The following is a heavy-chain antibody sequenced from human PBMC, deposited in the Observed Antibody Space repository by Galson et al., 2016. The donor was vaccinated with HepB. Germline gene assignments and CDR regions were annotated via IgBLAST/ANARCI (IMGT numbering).Heavy chain of an antibody. CDR2: ISSSSSNI. CDR1: GFTFSSYS. Sequence: SLRLSCAASGFTFSSYSMNWVRQAPGKGLEWVSYISSSSSNIHHADSVKGRFAISRDNAKNSLSLQMNRLRAEDTAVYFCAKDAILGCGRDCYTDFWGQGTLVTVSS. CDR3: AKDAILGCGRDCYTDF. V-gene: IGHV3-48*01. J-gene: IGHJ4*02. D-gene: IGHD2-21*02.